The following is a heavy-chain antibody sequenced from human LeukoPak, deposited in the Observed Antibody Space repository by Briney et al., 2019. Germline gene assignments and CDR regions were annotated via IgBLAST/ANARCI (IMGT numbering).Heavy chain of an antibody. V-gene: IGHV3-53*01. CDR1: GFTVSSNY. CDR2: IYSAGST. J-gene: IGHJ6*02. D-gene: IGHD3-22*01. CDR3: ARTSSGYWSGRHGMDV. Sequence: GGSLRLSCVASGFTVSSNYMSWVRQAPGKGLEWVSVIYSAGSTYYADSVKGRFTISRDNSKNTLYLQMNSLRAEDTAVYYCARTSSGYWSGRHGMDVWGQGTTVTVSS.